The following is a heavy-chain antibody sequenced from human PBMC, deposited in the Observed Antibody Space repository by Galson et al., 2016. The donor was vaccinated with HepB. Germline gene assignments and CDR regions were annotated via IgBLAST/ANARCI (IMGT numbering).Heavy chain of an antibody. CDR2: IKQGGSET. D-gene: IGHD6-13*01. CDR1: GFSFSNSW. Sequence: SLRLSCAASGFSFSNSWMSWVRQAPGKGLEWVATIKQGGSETYYVDSVKGRFTISRDNAKNSLYLQMNSLRAEDTAMYFCASGGRQRVFLVGGMDVWGQGTTVTVSS. J-gene: IGHJ6*02. CDR3: ASGGRQRVFLVGGMDV. V-gene: IGHV3-7*01.